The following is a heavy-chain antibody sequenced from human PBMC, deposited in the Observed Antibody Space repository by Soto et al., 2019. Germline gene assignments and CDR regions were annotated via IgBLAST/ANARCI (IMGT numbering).Heavy chain of an antibody. Sequence: SETLSLTCAVYGGSFSGYYWSWIRQPPGKGLEWIGEINHSGSTNYNPSLKSRVTISVDTSKNQFSLKLSSVTAADTAVYYCTRTGYSGYDHKGYYFDYWGQGTLVTVST. V-gene: IGHV4-34*01. J-gene: IGHJ4*02. D-gene: IGHD5-12*01. CDR3: TRTGYSGYDHKGYYFDY. CDR2: INHSGST. CDR1: GGSFSGYY.